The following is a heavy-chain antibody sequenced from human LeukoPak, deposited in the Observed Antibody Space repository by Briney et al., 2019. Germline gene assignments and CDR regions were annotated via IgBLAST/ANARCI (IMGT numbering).Heavy chain of an antibody. V-gene: IGHV3-21*01. CDR3: ARGASGNYCTLFDY. D-gene: IGHD1-26*01. CDR2: ITSSSTYI. Sequence: TGGSLRLSCAASGFTFSSYSMNWVRQAPGKGLEWVSSITSSSTYIYYADSVKGRFTISRDNAKSSLYLQMNSLTAEDTAVYYCARGASGNYCTLFDYWGQGTLVTVSS. CDR1: GFTFSSYS. J-gene: IGHJ4*02.